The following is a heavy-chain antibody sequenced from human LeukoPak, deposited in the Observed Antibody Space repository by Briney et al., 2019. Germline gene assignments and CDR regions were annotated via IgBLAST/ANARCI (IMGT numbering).Heavy chain of an antibody. CDR1: GGSISRGSYY. Sequence: SQTLSLTCTVSGGSISRGSYYWSWIRQPAGKGLEWIGHIYTSGSTKYNPSLKSRVTISADTSKNQFSLKLSSVTAADTAVYYCARDFVIAATTEYFQYWGQGTLVTVSS. J-gene: IGHJ1*01. CDR3: ARDFVIAATTEYFQY. CDR2: IYTSGST. V-gene: IGHV4-61*09. D-gene: IGHD6-13*01.